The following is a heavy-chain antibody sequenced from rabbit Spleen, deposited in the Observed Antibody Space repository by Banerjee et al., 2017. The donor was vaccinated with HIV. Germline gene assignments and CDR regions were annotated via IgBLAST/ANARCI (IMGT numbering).Heavy chain of an antibody. CDR2: INTGSGGT. Sequence: QSLEESGGDLVKPGASLTLTCTASGFSFGNNYVMCWVRQAPGKGLEWIGCINTGSGGTYSASWAKGRFTITRSTSLNTVTLQMTSLTAADTATYFCARAASGYYYRVNLWGPGTLVTVS. CDR1: GFSFGNNYV. D-gene: IGHD1-1*01. CDR3: ARAASGYYYRVNL. V-gene: IGHV1S40*01. J-gene: IGHJ4*01.